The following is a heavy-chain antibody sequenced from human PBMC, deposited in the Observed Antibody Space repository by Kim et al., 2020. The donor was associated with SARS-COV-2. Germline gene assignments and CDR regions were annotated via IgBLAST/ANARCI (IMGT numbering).Heavy chain of an antibody. Sequence: ASVKVSCKASGYTFTSYYMHWVRQAPGQGLEWMGIINPSGGSTSYAQKFQGRVTMTRDTSTSTVYMELSSLRSEDTAVYYCARDPRSGSYGSDAFDIWGQGTMVTVSS. CDR1: GYTFTSYY. J-gene: IGHJ3*02. CDR3: ARDPRSGSYGSDAFDI. D-gene: IGHD1-26*01. CDR2: INPSGGST. V-gene: IGHV1-46*01.